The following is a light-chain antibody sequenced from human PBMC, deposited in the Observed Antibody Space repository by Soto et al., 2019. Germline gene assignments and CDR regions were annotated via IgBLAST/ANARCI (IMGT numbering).Light chain of an antibody. CDR1: QSVSSS. J-gene: IGKJ4*01. Sequence: IVLTQSPATLSFSPGDRATLSCRASQSVSSSLGWYQQKPGQAPRLLIYDTSNRATGIPARFSGSGSGTDFTLTISSLEPEEFAVYYCQQRSNWPLTFGGGTKVEIK. V-gene: IGKV3-11*01. CDR3: QQRSNWPLT. CDR2: DTS.